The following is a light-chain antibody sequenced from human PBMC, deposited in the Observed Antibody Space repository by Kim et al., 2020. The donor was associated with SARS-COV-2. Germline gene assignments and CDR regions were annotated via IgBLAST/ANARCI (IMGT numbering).Light chain of an antibody. CDR2: QDN. CDR1: KLGDKY. V-gene: IGLV3-1*01. J-gene: IGLJ3*02. Sequence: SVSPGQTATITCSGDKLGDKYACWYQQKPGQSPVVVIYQDNKRPSGIPDRFSGSNSGNTATLTISGTQAMDEADYYCQAWDSSLWVFGGGTQLTVL. CDR3: QAWDSSLWV.